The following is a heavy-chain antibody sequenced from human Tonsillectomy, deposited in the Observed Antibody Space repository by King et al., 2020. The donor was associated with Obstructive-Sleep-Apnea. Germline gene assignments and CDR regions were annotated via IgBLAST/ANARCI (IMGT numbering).Heavy chain of an antibody. D-gene: IGHD3-22*01. J-gene: IGHJ4*02. V-gene: IGHV1-2*02. CDR2: INHNSGGT. Sequence: VQLGESGAEVKKPGASVKVSCKASGYTFTGYYMHGVRQAPGQGLEWMGWINHNSGGTNYAQKFQGRDTMTRDTSISPACMELNRLRSDDTAVYYCARVGDITYYYDSSGSQDWGQGTLVTVSS. CDR3: ARVGDITYYYDSSGSQD. CDR1: GYTFTGYY.